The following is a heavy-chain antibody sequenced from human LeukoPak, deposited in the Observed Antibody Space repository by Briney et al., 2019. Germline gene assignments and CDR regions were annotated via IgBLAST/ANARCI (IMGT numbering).Heavy chain of an antibody. Sequence: SETLSLTCTVSGGSISSSSYYWGWIRQPPGKGLEWIGSIYYSGSTYYNPSLKSRVTISVDTSKNQFSLKLSSVTAADTAVYYCAREGDTAMANDAFDIWGQGTMVTVSS. D-gene: IGHD5-18*01. CDR3: AREGDTAMANDAFDI. CDR1: GGSISSSSYY. V-gene: IGHV4-39*07. J-gene: IGHJ3*02. CDR2: IYYSGST.